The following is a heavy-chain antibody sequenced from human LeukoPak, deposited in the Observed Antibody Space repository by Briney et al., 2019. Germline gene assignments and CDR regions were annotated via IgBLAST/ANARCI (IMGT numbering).Heavy chain of an antibody. CDR3: ARGKRGLLGAFDI. CDR1: GYSISSGYY. Sequence: PSETLSLTCTVSGYSISSGYYWGWIRPPPGKGLEWIGSIYHSGSTYYDPSLKSRVTISVDRSKNQFSLKLSSVTAADTAVYYCARGKRGLLGAFDIWGQGTMVTVSS. J-gene: IGHJ3*02. CDR2: IYHSGST. D-gene: IGHD3-16*01. V-gene: IGHV4-38-2*02.